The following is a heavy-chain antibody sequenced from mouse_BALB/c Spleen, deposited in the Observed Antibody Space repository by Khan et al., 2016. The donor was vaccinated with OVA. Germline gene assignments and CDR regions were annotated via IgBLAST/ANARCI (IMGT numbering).Heavy chain of an antibody. CDR2: IWADRST. Sequence: VQLQESGPGLVAPSQSLSITCTVSGFSLTSYGVHWVRQPPGKGLEWLGLIWADRSTNYNSALMSRLTISNDNSKSQVFLKMNSLLADDSGIYDCAREDYYGSDPHAMDYWGQGISVIVSS. CDR3: AREDYYGSDPHAMDY. V-gene: IGHV2-9*02. D-gene: IGHD1-1*01. CDR1: GFSLTSYG. J-gene: IGHJ4*01.